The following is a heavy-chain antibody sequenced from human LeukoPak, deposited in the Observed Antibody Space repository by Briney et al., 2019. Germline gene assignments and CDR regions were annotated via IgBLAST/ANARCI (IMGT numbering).Heavy chain of an antibody. V-gene: IGHV1-69*06. CDR2: IIPIFGTA. J-gene: IGHJ6*03. CDR3: ASPLRITMVRGVPNYYMDV. CDR1: GGTFSSYA. Sequence: ASVKVSCKASGGTFSSYAISWVRQAPGQGLEWMGGIIPIFGTANYAQKFQGRVTITADKSTSTAYMEMSSLRSEDTAVYYCASPLRITMVRGVPNYYMDVWVKGTTVTVS. D-gene: IGHD3-10*01.